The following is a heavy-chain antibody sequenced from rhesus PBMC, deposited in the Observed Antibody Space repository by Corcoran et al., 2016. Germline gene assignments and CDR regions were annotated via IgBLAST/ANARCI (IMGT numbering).Heavy chain of an antibody. CDR3: ATRRDFFDD. V-gene: IGHV4-169*01. CDR2: IDGRNSAT. Sequence: QLQLQEWGPGLVKPSETLSLPSPVSGDSFTTSFLSWLRQAPGKGLEWIGFIDGRNSATNSNPSLESRVALSVDTSKNQFFLNLLSVTAADTAIYYCATRRDFFDDWGQGVLVTVSS. J-gene: IGHJ4*01. CDR1: GDSFTTSF.